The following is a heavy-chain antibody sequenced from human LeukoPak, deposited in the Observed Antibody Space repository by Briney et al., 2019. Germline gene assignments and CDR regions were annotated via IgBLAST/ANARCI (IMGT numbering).Heavy chain of an antibody. Sequence: GGSLRLSCAASGFTFSSYWMSWVRQAPGKGLEWVANIKQDGSEKYYVDSVKGRFIISRDNTKNSLYLQMNSLRAEDTALYYCARYYSGSGSFDYWGQGTLVTVSS. J-gene: IGHJ4*02. CDR2: IKQDGSEK. V-gene: IGHV3-7*01. CDR3: ARYYSGSGSFDY. D-gene: IGHD3-10*01. CDR1: GFTFSSYW.